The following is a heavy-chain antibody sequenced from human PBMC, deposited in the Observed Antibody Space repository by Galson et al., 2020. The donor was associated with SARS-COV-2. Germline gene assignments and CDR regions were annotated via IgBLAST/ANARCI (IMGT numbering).Heavy chain of an antibody. J-gene: IGHJ4*02. CDR2: TYYRYKWFT. D-gene: IGHD6-19*01. CDR3: AGERAKRVAGFFTLVSYFDY. V-gene: IGHV6-1*01. CDR1: GDSVHSHSAA. Sequence: QTLALICSIPGDSVHSHSAARNWPRPSPSRGLEWLGRTYYRYKWFTDYAVSVKSRITINPDTSKNQFSLQLNSVTPEDTAVYYCAGERAKRVAGFFTLVSYFDYWGQGNLGTVSS.